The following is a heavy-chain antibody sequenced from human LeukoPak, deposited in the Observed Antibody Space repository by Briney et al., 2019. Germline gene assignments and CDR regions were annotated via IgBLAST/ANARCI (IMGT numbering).Heavy chain of an antibody. V-gene: IGHV3-48*04. J-gene: IGHJ4*02. CDR2: ISSSGSTI. CDR3: TTEWELRGQGDY. CDR1: GFTFSTYS. D-gene: IGHD1-26*01. Sequence: GGSLRLSCAASGFTFSTYSMNWVRQAPGKGLEWVSYISSSGSTIYYADSVKGRFTISRDNAKNSLYLQMNSLRAEDTAVYYCTTEWELRGQGDYWGQGTLVTVSS.